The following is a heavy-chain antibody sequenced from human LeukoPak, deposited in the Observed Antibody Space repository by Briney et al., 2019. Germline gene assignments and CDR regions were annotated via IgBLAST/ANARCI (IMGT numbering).Heavy chain of an antibody. CDR1: GFTFSNAW. J-gene: IGHJ4*02. D-gene: IGHD6-13*01. Sequence: GGSLRLSCAASGFTFSNAWMNWVRQAPGKGLEWVGRIKSKTDGGTTDYAAPVKGRFTISRDDSKNALYLQMNSLKTEDTAVYYCTTDLGYSSSDFDYWGQGTLVTVSS. CDR3: TTDLGYSSSDFDY. V-gene: IGHV3-15*07. CDR2: IKSKTDGGTT.